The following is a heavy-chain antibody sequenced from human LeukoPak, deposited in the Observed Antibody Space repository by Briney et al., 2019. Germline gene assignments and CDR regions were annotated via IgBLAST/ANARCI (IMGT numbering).Heavy chain of an antibody. Sequence: PGGSLGLSCAGSGFAFNIYEMNWVRQAPGKGLEWVAYISNTDSTTYYADSVKGRFTISRDDAKNSLFLQMNSLRAEDTAVYYCARSLVATIMVFDLWGQGALVTVSS. CDR1: GFAFNIYE. CDR2: ISNTDSTT. V-gene: IGHV3-48*03. D-gene: IGHD5-12*01. J-gene: IGHJ4*02. CDR3: ARSLVATIMVFDL.